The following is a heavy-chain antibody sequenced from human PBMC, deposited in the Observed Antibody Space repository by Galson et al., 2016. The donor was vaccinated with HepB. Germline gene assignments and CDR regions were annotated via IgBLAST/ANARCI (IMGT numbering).Heavy chain of an antibody. CDR1: GFTFSSYW. Sequence: SLRLSCAASGFTFSSYWMHWVRQVPGKGLEWVSGINWNGGSTGYADSVKGRFTISRDNAKNSLYLQMNSLRAEDTALYYCARGMSHDYGVSADYWGQGTLVTVSS. J-gene: IGHJ4*02. CDR3: ARGMSHDYGVSADY. CDR2: INWNGGST. V-gene: IGHV3-20*04. D-gene: IGHD4-17*01.